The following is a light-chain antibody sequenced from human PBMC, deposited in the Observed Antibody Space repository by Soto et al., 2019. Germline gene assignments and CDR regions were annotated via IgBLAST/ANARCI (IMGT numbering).Light chain of an antibody. CDR3: QTWGPGIQGG. CDR2: LNSDGSH. V-gene: IGLV4-69*01. Sequence: QPVLTQSPSASAALGASVKLTCTLSSGHSSYSIAWHQQQPEKGPRYLMKLNSDGSHSKGDGIPDRVSGASSGAERYLTTSGLQSEDEADYYCQTWGPGIQGGFGGGTKLPVL. CDR1: SGHSSYS. J-gene: IGLJ3*02.